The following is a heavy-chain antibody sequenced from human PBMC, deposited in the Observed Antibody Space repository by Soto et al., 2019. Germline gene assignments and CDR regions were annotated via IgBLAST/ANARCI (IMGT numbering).Heavy chain of an antibody. CDR3: AITHGGSATTSLGEAGRRGYFAF. J-gene: IGHJ4*02. CDR2: IIPILGIA. CDR1: GGTFSSYT. Sequence: VKVSCKASGGTFSSYTISWVRQAPGQGLEWMGRIIPILGIANYAQKFQGRVTISADKSTSTAYMDLSSLRSEDTAVYYCAITHGGSATTSLGEAGRRGYFAFWARGTLVPASS. V-gene: IGHV1-69*02. D-gene: IGHD6-13*01.